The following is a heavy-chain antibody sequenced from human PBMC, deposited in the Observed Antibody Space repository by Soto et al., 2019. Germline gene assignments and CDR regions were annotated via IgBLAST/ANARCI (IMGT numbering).Heavy chain of an antibody. CDR3: GGQPGGGGY. CDR1: GFTVSNNY. CDR2: IYSGGYT. D-gene: IGHD3-10*01. V-gene: IGHV3-53*01. Sequence: EVQLVESGGGLIQPGGSLRLSCAVSGFTVSNNYMSWVRQAPGKGLEGVSVIYSGGYTAYGDSVKGRFTISRDNSKNTLSPQKKTLGAPDTAAFYWGGQPGGGGYWGQGTLVTVSS. J-gene: IGHJ4*02.